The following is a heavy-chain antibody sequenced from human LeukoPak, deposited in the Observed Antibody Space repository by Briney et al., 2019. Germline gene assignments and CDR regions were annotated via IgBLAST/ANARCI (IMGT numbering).Heavy chain of an antibody. CDR1: GYTFISYD. Sequence: ASVKVSCEASGYTFISYDINWVRQATGQGLEWMGWMNPNSDNTGYAQKFQGRVTMTRNTSISTAYMELSSLRSEDTAVYYCARRRGSCSGGDCYHVDYWGQGTLVTVSS. CDR3: ARRRGSCSGGDCYHVDY. CDR2: MNPNSDNT. J-gene: IGHJ4*02. V-gene: IGHV1-8*01. D-gene: IGHD2-15*01.